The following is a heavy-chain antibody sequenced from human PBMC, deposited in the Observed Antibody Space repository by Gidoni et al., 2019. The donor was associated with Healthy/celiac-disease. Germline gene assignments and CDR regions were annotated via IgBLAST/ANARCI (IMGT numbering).Heavy chain of an antibody. CDR3: AREGGDSTAPAGGMDV. V-gene: IGHV3-30*04. CDR2: ISYDGSNK. CDR1: GFTFSSYA. J-gene: IGHJ6*02. Sequence: QVQLVESGGGMVQPGRSLRLSCAASGFTFSSYAMHWVRQAPGKGLEWVAVISYDGSNKYYADSVKGRFTISRDNSKNTLYLQMNSLRAEDTAVYYCAREGGDSTAPAGGMDVWGQGTTVTVSS. D-gene: IGHD6-13*01.